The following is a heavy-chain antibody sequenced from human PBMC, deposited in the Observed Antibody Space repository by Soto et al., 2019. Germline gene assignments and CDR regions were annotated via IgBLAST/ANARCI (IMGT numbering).Heavy chain of an antibody. CDR1: GGSISSYY. D-gene: IGHD1-26*01. V-gene: IGHV4-59*01. J-gene: IGHJ4*02. CDR3: ARDRWELSGWYFDY. Sequence: SETLSLTCTVSGGSISSYYWSWIRQPPGKGLEWIGYIYYSGSTNYNPSLKSRVTISVDTSKNQFSLRLSSVTAADTAVYYCARDRWELSGWYFDYWGQGTLVTVSS. CDR2: IYYSGST.